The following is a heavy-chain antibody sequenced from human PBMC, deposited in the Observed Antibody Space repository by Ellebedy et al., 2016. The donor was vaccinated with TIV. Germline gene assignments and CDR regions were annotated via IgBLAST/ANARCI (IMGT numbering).Heavy chain of an antibody. V-gene: IGHV3-11*01. Sequence: GESLKISXVVSGFIFSDYYMSWIRQAPGKGLEWVSYISGSGTIIYYADSVKGRFTISRDNAKNSLYLQMNSLRAEDTAVYYCARESLPAPLDYFDYWGQGTLVTVSS. CDR2: ISGSGTII. CDR1: GFIFSDYY. CDR3: ARESLPAPLDYFDY. J-gene: IGHJ4*02.